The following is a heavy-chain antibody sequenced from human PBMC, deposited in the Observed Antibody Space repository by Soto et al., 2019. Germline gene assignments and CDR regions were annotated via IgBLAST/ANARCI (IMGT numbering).Heavy chain of an antibody. V-gene: IGHV1-2*04. CDR2: INPNSGGT. CDR1: GYTFTGYY. J-gene: IGHJ6*02. Sequence: QVQLVQSGAEVKKPGASVKVSCKASGYTFTGYYMHWVRQAPGQGLEWMGWINPNSGGTNYAQKFQGWVTMTSATSISTAYMELSMLRSDDTAVYYCARGGIAVAGTGGGYYYGMDVWGQGTTVTVSS. D-gene: IGHD6-19*01. CDR3: ARGGIAVAGTGGGYYYGMDV.